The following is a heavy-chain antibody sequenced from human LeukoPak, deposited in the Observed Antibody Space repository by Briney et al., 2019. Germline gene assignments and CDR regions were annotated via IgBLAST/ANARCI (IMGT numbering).Heavy chain of an antibody. CDR2: IKTDGSEK. CDR1: GFTFSNYW. CDR3: ATYSSLNRREFQY. D-gene: IGHD3-22*01. V-gene: IGHV3-7*01. Sequence: GGSLRLSCEGSGFTFSNYWMGWVRQAPGKGMQWVANIKTDGSEKYYVDSVKGRFTISRDNAKNSLYLQMNSLRAEDTAVYYCATYSSLNRREFQYWGQGTLLTVSS. J-gene: IGHJ1*01.